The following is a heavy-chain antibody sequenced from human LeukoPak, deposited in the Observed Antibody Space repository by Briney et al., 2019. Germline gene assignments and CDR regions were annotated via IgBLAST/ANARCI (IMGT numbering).Heavy chain of an antibody. V-gene: IGHV3-9*01. CDR3: VKDQDSSGYSYGLDV. Sequence: QTGGSLRLSCAASGFTFDDYAMHWVRQAPGKGLEWVSGISWNSGSIGYADSVKGRFTISRDNAKNSLYLQTNSLTTEDTALYYCVKDQDSSGYSYGLDVWGQGTTVTVSS. D-gene: IGHD3-22*01. CDR1: GFTFDDYA. CDR2: ISWNSGSI. J-gene: IGHJ6*02.